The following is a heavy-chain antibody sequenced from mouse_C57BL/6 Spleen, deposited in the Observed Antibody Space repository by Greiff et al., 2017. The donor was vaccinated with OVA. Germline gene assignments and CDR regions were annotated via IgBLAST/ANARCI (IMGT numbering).Heavy chain of an antibody. CDR2: IYPGSGST. V-gene: IGHV1-55*01. CDR1: GYTFTSYW. J-gene: IGHJ1*03. D-gene: IGHD1-1*01. CDR3: ASRSSYFSYEYIDV. Sequence: VQLQQPGAELVKPGASVKMSCKASGYTFTSYWINWVKQRPGQGLEWIGDIYPGSGSTNYNEKFKSKATLTVDTSSSTAYMQLSSLTSTDSAGFFFASRSSYFSYEYIDVWGTGTTVTVSS.